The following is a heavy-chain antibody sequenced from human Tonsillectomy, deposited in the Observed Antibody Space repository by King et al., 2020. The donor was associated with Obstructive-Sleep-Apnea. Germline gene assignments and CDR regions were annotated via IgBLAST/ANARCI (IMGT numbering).Heavy chain of an antibody. D-gene: IGHD6-13*01. CDR3: ARSRTVAIAADASDY. V-gene: IGHV1-46*01. CDR2: IHPSGGST. Sequence: VQLVESGAEVKKPGASVTLSCKASGYTFTTYYLHWVRQAPGQGLEWMGLIHPSGGSTSYARKFHGRVTMTRETSTTTVFMERNGLISEDTAVYYCARSRTVAIAADASDYWGQGTLVTVSS. CDR1: GYTFTTYY. J-gene: IGHJ4*02.